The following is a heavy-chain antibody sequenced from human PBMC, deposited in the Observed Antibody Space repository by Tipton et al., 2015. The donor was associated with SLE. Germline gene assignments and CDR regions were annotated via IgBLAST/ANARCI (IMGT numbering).Heavy chain of an antibody. J-gene: IGHJ6*02. D-gene: IGHD2-2*01. Sequence: VQLVQSGAEAKKPGESLKISCKGSGYSFTNYWIGWVRQMPGKGLEWMGIIFPGDSATRYSPSFQGQVTFSADKSITTAYLQWSSLKASDTANYYCARYTCSSNSCSRGSCFYGMDVWGQGTTVTDSS. CDR1: GYSFTNYW. CDR3: ARYTCSSNSCSRGSCFYGMDV. CDR2: IFPGDSAT. V-gene: IGHV5-51*03.